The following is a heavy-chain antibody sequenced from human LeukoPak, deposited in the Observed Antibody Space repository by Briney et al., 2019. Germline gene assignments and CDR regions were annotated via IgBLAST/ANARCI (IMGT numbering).Heavy chain of an antibody. CDR2: ISSSSSTI. V-gene: IGHV3-48*01. J-gene: IGHJ4*02. Sequence: GGSLRLSCAASGFTFSSYSMNWVRQAPGKGLEWVSYISSSSSTIYYADSVKGRFTISRDNAKNSLYLQMNSLRAEDTAVYYCARVVGEPAAPFDYWGQGTLVTVSS. CDR1: GFTFSSYS. D-gene: IGHD2-2*01. CDR3: ARVVGEPAAPFDY.